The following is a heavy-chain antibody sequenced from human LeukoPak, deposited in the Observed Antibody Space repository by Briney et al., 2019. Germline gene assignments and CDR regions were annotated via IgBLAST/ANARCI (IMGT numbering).Heavy chain of an antibody. CDR3: ARVLWSGFVVGANQDAFDI. J-gene: IGHJ3*02. D-gene: IGHD1-26*01. CDR2: MNPNSGNT. V-gene: IGHV1-8*01. Sequence: ASVKVSCKASGYTFTSYDINWVRQATGQGLEWMGWMNPNSGNTGYAQKFQGRVTMTRNTSISTAYMELSRLRSDDTAVYYCARVLWSGFVVGANQDAFDIWGQGTMVTVSS. CDR1: GYTFTSYD.